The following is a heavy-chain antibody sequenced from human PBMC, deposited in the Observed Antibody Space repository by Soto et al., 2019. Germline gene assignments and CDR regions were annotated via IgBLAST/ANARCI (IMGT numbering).Heavy chain of an antibody. CDR1: GFTFSSYG. V-gene: IGHV3-30*18. Sequence: GGSLRLSCAASGFTFSSYGMHWVRQAPGKGLEWVAVISYDGSNKYYADSVKGRFTISRDNSKNTLYLQMNSLRAEDTAAYYCAKANSGYDFDLGPDPWGQGTLVTVSS. J-gene: IGHJ5*02. CDR3: AKANSGYDFDLGPDP. CDR2: ISYDGSNK. D-gene: IGHD5-12*01.